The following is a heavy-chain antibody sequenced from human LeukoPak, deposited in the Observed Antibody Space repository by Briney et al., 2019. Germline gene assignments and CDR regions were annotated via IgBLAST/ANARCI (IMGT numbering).Heavy chain of an antibody. D-gene: IGHD6-19*01. V-gene: IGHV4-59*12. CDR3: ARTVAGKLVFGY. J-gene: IGHJ4*02. CDR1: GGSISSYY. CDR2: IYYSGST. Sequence: SETLSLTCTVSGGSISSYYWSWIRQPAGKGLEWIGNIYYSGSTYDNPSLKSRVTISVDTSQNQFSLKLSSVTAADTAVFYCARTVAGKLVFGYWGQGTLVTVSS.